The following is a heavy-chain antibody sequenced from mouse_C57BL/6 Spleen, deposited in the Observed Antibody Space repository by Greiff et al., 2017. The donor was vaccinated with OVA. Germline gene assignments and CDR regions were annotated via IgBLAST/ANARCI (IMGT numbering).Heavy chain of an antibody. Sequence: LQESGAELMKPGASVKLSCKATGYTFTGYWIEWVKQRPGHGLEWLGEILPGSGSTNYNEKIKGRATFTADTSSNTVYMQLSSLTTEDSAIYYCARKGYYGSGDYAMDYWGQGTSVTVSS. V-gene: IGHV1-9*01. D-gene: IGHD1-1*01. CDR3: ARKGYYGSGDYAMDY. CDR2: ILPGSGST. CDR1: GYTFTGYW. J-gene: IGHJ4*01.